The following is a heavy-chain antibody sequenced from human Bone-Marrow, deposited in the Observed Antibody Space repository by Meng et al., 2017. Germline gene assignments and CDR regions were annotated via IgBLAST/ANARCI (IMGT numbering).Heavy chain of an antibody. J-gene: IGHJ4*02. CDR3: ARDGFGWDY. CDR2: INTNTGNP. V-gene: IGHV7-4-1*02. D-gene: IGHD3-10*01. CDR1: GYNFNTYA. Sequence: ASSKVSCKASGYNFNTYAMNWVRQAPGQGLEWMGWINTNTGNPTYAQGFTGRFVSSLDTSVSTAYLQSNSLKAADTAVYYCARDGFGWDYWGQGTLVTVSS.